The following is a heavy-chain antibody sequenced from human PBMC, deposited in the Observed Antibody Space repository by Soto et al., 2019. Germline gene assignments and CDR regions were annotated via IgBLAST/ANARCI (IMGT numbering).Heavy chain of an antibody. Sequence: EVQLVESGGGLVKPGGSLRLSCAASGFTFSSYSMNWVRQAPGKGLEWVSSISSSSSYIYYADSVKGRFTISRDNAKNSLYLQMNSLRAEDTAVYYCARAPYYYDSRGYWAYLSQGTLVTVSS. J-gene: IGHJ4*02. CDR2: ISSSSSYI. V-gene: IGHV3-21*01. CDR3: ARAPYYYDSRGYWAY. D-gene: IGHD3-22*01. CDR1: GFTFSSYS.